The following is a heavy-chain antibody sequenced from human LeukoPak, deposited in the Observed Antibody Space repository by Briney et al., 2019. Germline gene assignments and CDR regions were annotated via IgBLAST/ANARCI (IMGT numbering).Heavy chain of an antibody. Sequence: GGSLRLSCAASGFTFSSYSMNWVRQAPGKGLEWVSSISSSSSYIYYADSVKGRFTTSRDNAKNSLYLQMNSLRAEDTAVYYCARDRELEWFDYWGQGTLVTVSS. CDR2: ISSSSSYI. V-gene: IGHV3-21*01. CDR3: ARDRELEWFDY. J-gene: IGHJ4*02. CDR1: GFTFSSYS. D-gene: IGHD1-1*01.